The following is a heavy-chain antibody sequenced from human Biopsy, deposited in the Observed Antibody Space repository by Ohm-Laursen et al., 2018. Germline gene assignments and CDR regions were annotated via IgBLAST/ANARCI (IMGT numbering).Heavy chain of an antibody. CDR1: GYTFTSYD. V-gene: IGHV1-8*01. D-gene: IGHD1-7*01. CDR3: GRAVRNQLLTDP. CDR2: LNPVSGNS. J-gene: IGHJ5*02. Sequence: SVKVSCKASGYTFTSYDITWVRQASGQGPEWIGWLNPVSGNSNFGQKFRGRVTVTSDTSIRTAYMELSGLTSDDKATYYCGRAVRNQLLTDPWGQGTLVTVTS.